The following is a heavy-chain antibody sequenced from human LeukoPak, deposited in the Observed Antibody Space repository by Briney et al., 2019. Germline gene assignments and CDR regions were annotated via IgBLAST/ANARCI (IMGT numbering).Heavy chain of an antibody. D-gene: IGHD6-6*01. Sequence: SETLSLTCTVSGASISSYYWSWIRQPPGKGLEWIASRHYRGTTNYNPSLESRVTISVDTSRKQFSLKPSSVTAADTAVFYCAGSKGSSSLFDPWGQGTLVIVSS. V-gene: IGHV4-59*08. CDR1: GASISSYY. CDR2: RHYRGTT. CDR3: AGSKGSSSLFDP. J-gene: IGHJ5*02.